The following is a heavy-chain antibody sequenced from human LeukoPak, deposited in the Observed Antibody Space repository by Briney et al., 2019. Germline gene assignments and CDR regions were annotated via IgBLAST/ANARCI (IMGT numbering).Heavy chain of an antibody. CDR3: ARQGYGGHSQGAADY. J-gene: IGHJ4*02. Sequence: GGSLRLSCAASGFTFSSYAMSWVRQAPGKGLEWVSAISGSGGSTYYADSVKGRFTISRDNSKNTLYLQMNSLRAEDTAVYYCARQGYGGHSQGAADYWGQGTLVTVSS. V-gene: IGHV3-23*01. D-gene: IGHD4-23*01. CDR1: GFTFSSYA. CDR2: ISGSGGST.